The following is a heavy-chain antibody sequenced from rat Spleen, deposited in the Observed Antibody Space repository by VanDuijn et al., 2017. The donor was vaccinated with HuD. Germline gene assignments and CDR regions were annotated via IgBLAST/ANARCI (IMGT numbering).Heavy chain of an antibody. D-gene: IGHD4-3*01. CDR3: ARGVYNSGYDVMDA. V-gene: IGHV5-29*01. J-gene: IGHJ4*01. Sequence: EVQLVESGGGLVQPGKSLKLSCTASGFTFSNYGMAWVRQAPTKGLEWVATINYDGSSTHYRDSMKGRFTISRDNAKSTLYLQMDSLRSEDTATYYCARGVYNSGYDVMDAWGQGASVTVSS. CDR2: INYDGSST. CDR1: GFTFSNYG.